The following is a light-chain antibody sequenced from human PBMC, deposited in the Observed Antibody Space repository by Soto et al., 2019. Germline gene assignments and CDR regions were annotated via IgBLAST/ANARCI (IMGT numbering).Light chain of an antibody. V-gene: IGKV3-20*01. CDR2: GAS. CDR3: QQYGSSPQT. CDR1: QSVSSSY. Sequence: EIVLTQPPGTLSLSPGERATLSRRASQSVSSSYLAWYQQKPGQAPRLLIYGASSRATGIPDRFSGSGSGTDFTLTISRLEPEDFAVYYCQQYGSSPQTFGQGTKVDIK. J-gene: IGKJ1*01.